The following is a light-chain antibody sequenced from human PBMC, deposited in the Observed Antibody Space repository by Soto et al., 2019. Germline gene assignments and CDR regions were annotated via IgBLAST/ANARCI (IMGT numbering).Light chain of an antibody. J-gene: IGLJ3*02. Sequence: QSALTQPASVSGSPGQSITISCTGTSSDVGSYDLVSWYQQHPGKAPKLLIYGVNRRPSGVSNRFSGSKSGDTASLTISGLQAEDEADYYCCSYAASTTLRVFGGGTQLTVL. CDR2: GVN. CDR1: SSDVGSYDL. V-gene: IGLV2-23*02. CDR3: CSYAASTTLRV.